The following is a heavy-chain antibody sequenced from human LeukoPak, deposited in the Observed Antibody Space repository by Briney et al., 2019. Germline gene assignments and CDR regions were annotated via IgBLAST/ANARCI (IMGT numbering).Heavy chain of an antibody. J-gene: IGHJ6*02. CDR2: IKQDGSEK. Sequence: GGSLRLSCAASGFTFSSYWMSWVRQAPGKGLEWVANIKQDGSEKYYVDSVKGRFTISRDNAKNSPYLQMNSLRAEDTAVYYCARELSYYYDSSGYYPYYYYYGMDVWGQGTTVTVSS. CDR3: ARELSYYYDSSGYYPYYYYYGMDV. V-gene: IGHV3-7*03. CDR1: GFTFSSYW. D-gene: IGHD3-22*01.